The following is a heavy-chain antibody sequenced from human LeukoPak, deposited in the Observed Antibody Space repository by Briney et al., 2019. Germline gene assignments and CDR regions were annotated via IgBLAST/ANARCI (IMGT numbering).Heavy chain of an antibody. V-gene: IGHV3-53*01. J-gene: IGHJ3*02. CDR3: TRDTGASAAGTIVADASDI. CDR1: SLSVRNEY. CDR2: MFSGGYT. D-gene: IGHD1-1*01. Sequence: GGSLRLSCTASSLSVRNEYMSWVRQTPGKGLEWVAVMFSGGYTSYADSVKGRFTLSRDNSENILYLQMDNLRVEDTAIYYCTRDTGASAAGTIVADASDIWGQGIMVTVSS.